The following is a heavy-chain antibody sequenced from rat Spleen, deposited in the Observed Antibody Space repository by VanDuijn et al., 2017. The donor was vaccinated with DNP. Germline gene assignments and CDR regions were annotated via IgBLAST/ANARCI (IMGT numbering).Heavy chain of an antibody. J-gene: IGHJ1*01. CDR1: GYSITSNY. Sequence: VQLQESGPGLVKPSQSLSLTCSVTGYSITSNYWAWIRKFPGNKMEWIGYINYSGSTGYNPSLKRRISITRDTSKNQFFLQLNSVTTEDTATYYCARGVSSYYGYNSYWYFDFWGPGTMVTVSS. V-gene: IGHV3-1*01. CDR3: ARGVSSYYGYNSYWYFDF. CDR2: INYSGST. D-gene: IGHD1-9*01.